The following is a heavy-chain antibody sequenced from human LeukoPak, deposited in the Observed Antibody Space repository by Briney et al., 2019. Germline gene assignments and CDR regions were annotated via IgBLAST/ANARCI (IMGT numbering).Heavy chain of an antibody. D-gene: IGHD6-19*01. CDR2: ISGTGVST. J-gene: IGHJ4*02. Sequence: GGSLRLSCAASGFTFSNYAITWVRQAQGKGLERVSVISGTGVSTYYADSVKGRFTMSRDNSKNMVYLQMNSLRAEDTAVYYCARGTAVAGPFDYWGQGTLVTVSS. V-gene: IGHV3-23*01. CDR3: ARGTAVAGPFDY. CDR1: GFTFSNYA.